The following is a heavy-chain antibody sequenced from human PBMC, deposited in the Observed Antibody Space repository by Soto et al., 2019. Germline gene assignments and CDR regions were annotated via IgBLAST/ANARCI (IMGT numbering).Heavy chain of an antibody. V-gene: IGHV1-69*13. CDR1: GGTFSSYA. D-gene: IGHD3-3*01. J-gene: IGHJ4*02. Sequence: SVTVSCKASGGTFSSYAISWVRQAPGQGLEWMGGIIPIFGTANYAQKFQGRVTITADESTSTAYMELSSLRSEDTAVYYCAAVLRFLEWLSYFDYWGQGTLVTVSS. CDR2: IIPIFGTA. CDR3: AAVLRFLEWLSYFDY.